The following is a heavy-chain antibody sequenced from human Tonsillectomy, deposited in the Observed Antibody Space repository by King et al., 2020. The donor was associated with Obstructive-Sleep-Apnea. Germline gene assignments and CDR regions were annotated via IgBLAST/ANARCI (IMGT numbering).Heavy chain of an antibody. CDR3: ARLATFPGITGPGGAFDL. CDR2: IYPGDSDT. J-gene: IGHJ3*01. CDR1: GYSFTSYW. D-gene: IGHD1-20*01. Sequence: QLVQSGAEVKKPGESLKISCKGSGYSFTSYWIGWVRQMPGKGLEWMGIIYPGDSDTRYSPSFQGQVTISADKSISTAYLQWSSLKASDTAMYYCARLATFPGITGPGGAFDLWGQGTMVTVSS. V-gene: IGHV5-51*01.